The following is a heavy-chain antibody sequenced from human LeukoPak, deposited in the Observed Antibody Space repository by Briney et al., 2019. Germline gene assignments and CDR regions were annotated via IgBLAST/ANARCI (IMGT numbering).Heavy chain of an antibody. Sequence: GGSLRLSCAASGFTFSSYSMNWVRQAPGKGLEWVSYISSSSSTIYYADSVKGRFTISGDNAKNSLYLQMNSLRAEDTAVYYCARGSIAARPDYWGQGTLVTVSS. D-gene: IGHD6-6*01. CDR3: ARGSIAARPDY. V-gene: IGHV3-48*01. CDR2: ISSSSSTI. J-gene: IGHJ4*02. CDR1: GFTFSSYS.